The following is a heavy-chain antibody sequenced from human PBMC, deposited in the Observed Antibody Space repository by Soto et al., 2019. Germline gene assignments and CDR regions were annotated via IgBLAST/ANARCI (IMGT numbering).Heavy chain of an antibody. V-gene: IGHV4-61*01. CDR3: ARTPETRDWLDP. Sequence: PSETLSLTCIVSGDSVSSGFYYWSWVRQPPGKGLEWIGYIYYIGAYNYNPSLKSRVTISVDTSKNQFSLKLTSVTAADTAVYYCARTPETRDWLDPWGQGTLVTVSS. CDR1: GDSVSSGFYY. D-gene: IGHD1-7*01. CDR2: IYYIGAY. J-gene: IGHJ5*02.